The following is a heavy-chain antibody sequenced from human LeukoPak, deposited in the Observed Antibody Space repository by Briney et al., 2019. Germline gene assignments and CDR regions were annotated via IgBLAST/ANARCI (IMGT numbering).Heavy chain of an antibody. CDR3: ARVDSSSWYDFDY. V-gene: IGHV3-66*02. CDR2: IYSGGST. Sequence: GGSLRLSCAASGFTFSSNYMSWVRQAPEKGLEWVSVIYSGGSTYYADSVKGRFTISRDNSKNTLYLQMNSLRAEDTAVYYCARVDSSSWYDFDYWGQGTLVTVSS. CDR1: GFTFSSNY. J-gene: IGHJ4*02. D-gene: IGHD6-13*01.